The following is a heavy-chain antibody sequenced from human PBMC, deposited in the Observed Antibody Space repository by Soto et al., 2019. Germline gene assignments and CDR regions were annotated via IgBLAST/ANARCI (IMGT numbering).Heavy chain of an antibody. J-gene: IGHJ4*02. CDR2: KYHSGDT. CDR3: ARDAGSFDF. Sequence: SSETLSLTCGVSGYSISTGYYWGWIRQPPGKGLEWIGSKYHSGDTFYKMSLKSRATISIDTSKNQFSLKLTSVTAADTAVYYCARDAGSFDFWGQGILVTVSS. V-gene: IGHV4-38-2*01. CDR1: GYSISTGYY.